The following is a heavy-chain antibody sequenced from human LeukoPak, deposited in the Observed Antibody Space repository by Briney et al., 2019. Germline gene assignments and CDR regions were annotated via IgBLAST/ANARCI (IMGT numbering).Heavy chain of an antibody. CDR3: AKQDYGASYFDY. D-gene: IGHD4-17*01. CDR2: IRYDGSNK. CDR1: GFTFSSYG. V-gene: IGHV3-30*02. Sequence: GGSLRLSCAASGFTFSSYGMHWVRQAPGKGLEWVAFIRYDGSNKYYADSVKGRFTISRDNSKNTLYLQMNSLRAEDTAVYYCAKQDYGASYFDYWGQGALVTVSS. J-gene: IGHJ4*02.